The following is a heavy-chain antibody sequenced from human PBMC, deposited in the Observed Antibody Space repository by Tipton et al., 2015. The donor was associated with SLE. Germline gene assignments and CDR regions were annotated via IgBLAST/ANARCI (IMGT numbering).Heavy chain of an antibody. V-gene: IGHV4-39*02. CDR2: INYSGTT. CDR3: ARAIGVNYFNF. D-gene: IGHD3-3*01. J-gene: IGHJ4*02. Sequence: TLSLTCTLSGDSINNNNYYWGWIRQPPGKGLEWIGNINYSGTTYFNPSLKTRVTISVDRSVVHFSLRLTSVTAADTAVYYCARAIGVNYFNFWGQGILVNVSP. CDR1: GDSINNNNYY.